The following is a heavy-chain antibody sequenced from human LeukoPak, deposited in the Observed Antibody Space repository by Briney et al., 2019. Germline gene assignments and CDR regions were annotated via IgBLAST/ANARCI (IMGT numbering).Heavy chain of an antibody. Sequence: SGTLSLTCAVSGGSISSSNWWSWVRQPPGKGLEWIGEIYHSGSTNYNPSLKSRVTIPVDKSKNQFSLKLSSVTAADTAVYYCARDQNVVVPAAMNYYYYGMDVWGQGTTVTVSS. V-gene: IGHV4-4*02. D-gene: IGHD2-2*01. CDR3: ARDQNVVVPAAMNYYYYGMDV. CDR2: IYHSGST. J-gene: IGHJ6*02. CDR1: GGSISSSNW.